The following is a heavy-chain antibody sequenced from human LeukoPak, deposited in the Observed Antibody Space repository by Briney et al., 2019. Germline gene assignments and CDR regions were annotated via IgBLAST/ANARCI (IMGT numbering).Heavy chain of an antibody. CDR3: ATGGWNDVKRRYYYYMDV. D-gene: IGHD1-1*01. CDR2: FDPEDGET. CDR1: GYTLTELP. V-gene: IGHV1-24*01. Sequence: ASVKVSCKVSGYTLTELPMHWVRQAPGKGLEWMGGFDPEDGETIYAQKFQGRVTMTEDTSTDTAYMELSSLRSEDTAVYYCATGGWNDVKRRYYYYMDVWGKGTTVTISS. J-gene: IGHJ6*03.